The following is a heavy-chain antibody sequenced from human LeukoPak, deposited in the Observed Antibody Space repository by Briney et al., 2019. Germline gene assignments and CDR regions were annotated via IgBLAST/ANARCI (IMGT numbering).Heavy chain of an antibody. J-gene: IGHJ5*02. CDR3: ARGGGYYYDSSGYP. Sequence: PSETLSLTCIVSGFSISSGYFWGWIRQPPGKGLEWIGTIYHSGSTNYNPSLKSRVTISVDTSKNQFSLKLSSVTAADTAVYYCARGGGYYYDSSGYPWGQGTLVTVSS. V-gene: IGHV4-38-2*02. D-gene: IGHD3-22*01. CDR2: IYHSGST. CDR1: GFSISSGYF.